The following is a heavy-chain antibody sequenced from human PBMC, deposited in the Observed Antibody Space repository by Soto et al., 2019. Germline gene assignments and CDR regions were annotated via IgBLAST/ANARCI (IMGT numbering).Heavy chain of an antibody. CDR2: MNPNSGNT. V-gene: IGHV1-8*01. D-gene: IGHD3-22*01. CDR1: RYPFTSYD. Sequence: GASVKVSCKASRYPFTSYDIHWVRQATGQGLEWMGWMNPNSGNTAFAQKFQDRVTMTRNTSTRIAYMELSSLRSEDTAVYYCARETYNSGESAFDIWGQGTMVT. CDR3: ARETYNSGESAFDI. J-gene: IGHJ3*02.